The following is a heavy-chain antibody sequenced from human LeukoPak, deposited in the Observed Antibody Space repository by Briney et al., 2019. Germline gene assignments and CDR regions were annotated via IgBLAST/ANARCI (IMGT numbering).Heavy chain of an antibody. CDR1: GDSVSSNSAA. CDR2: TYYRSKWYN. D-gene: IGHD3-22*01. V-gene: IGHV6-1*01. Sequence: SQTLSLTCAISGDSVSSNSAAWNWIRQSPSRGLGWLGRTYYRSKWYNDYAVSVKSRITINPDTSKNQFSLQLNSVTPEDTAVYYCARGGDYYDSSGPNWFDPWGQGTLVTVSS. J-gene: IGHJ5*02. CDR3: ARGGDYYDSSGPNWFDP.